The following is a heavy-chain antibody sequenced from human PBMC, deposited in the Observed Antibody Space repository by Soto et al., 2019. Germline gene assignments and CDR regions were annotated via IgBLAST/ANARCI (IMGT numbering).Heavy chain of an antibody. CDR2: ISYDGSNK. Sequence: QVQLVESGGGVVQPGRSLRLSCAASGFTFSSYAMHWVRQAPGKGLEWVAVISYDGSNKYYADSVKGRFTISRDNSKNTLYLQMNSLRAEDTAVYYCARDGGDYGDYGYFDYGGQGTLVTVSS. D-gene: IGHD4-17*01. V-gene: IGHV3-30-3*01. CDR1: GFTFSSYA. J-gene: IGHJ4*02. CDR3: ARDGGDYGDYGYFDY.